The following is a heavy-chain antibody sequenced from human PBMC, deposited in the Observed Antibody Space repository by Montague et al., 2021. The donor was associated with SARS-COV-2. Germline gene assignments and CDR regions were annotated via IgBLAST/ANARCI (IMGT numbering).Heavy chain of an antibody. J-gene: IGHJ4*02. CDR2: IYYSGST. CDR1: DSSISSGSYY. D-gene: IGHD6-19*01. Sequence: SETLSLTCTVSDSSISSGSYYWGWIRQPPGKGLEWIGSIYYSGSTYKNPSLKSRVTLSVDTSENHFSLKLSSVTAADTAVYYCARERSSGWDWGQGTLVTVSS. V-gene: IGHV4-39*07. CDR3: ARERSSGWD.